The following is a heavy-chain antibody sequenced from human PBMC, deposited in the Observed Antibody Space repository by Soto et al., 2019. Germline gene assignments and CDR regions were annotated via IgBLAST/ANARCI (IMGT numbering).Heavy chain of an antibody. D-gene: IGHD3-9*01. CDR1: GFTFSSYG. Sequence: TGGSLRLSCAASGFTFSSYGMHWVRQAPGKGLEWVAVISYDGSNKYYADSVKGRFTISRDNSKNTLYLQTNSLRAEDTAVYYCAKEKLRYFDWLSYFDYWGQGTLVTVSS. CDR2: ISYDGSNK. V-gene: IGHV3-30*18. J-gene: IGHJ4*02. CDR3: AKEKLRYFDWLSYFDY.